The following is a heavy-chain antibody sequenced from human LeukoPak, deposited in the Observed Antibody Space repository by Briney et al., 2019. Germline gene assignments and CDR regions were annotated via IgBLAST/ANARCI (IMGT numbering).Heavy chain of an antibody. Sequence: SGGSLRLSCAASGFTFSSYAMHWVRQAPGKGLEWVAVISYDGSNKYYADSVKGRFTISRDNSKNTLYLRMNSLRAEDTAVYYCASSIAAAGTGLDYWGQGTLVTVSS. CDR2: ISYDGSNK. CDR3: ASSIAAAGTGLDY. V-gene: IGHV3-30-3*01. D-gene: IGHD6-13*01. CDR1: GFTFSSYA. J-gene: IGHJ4*02.